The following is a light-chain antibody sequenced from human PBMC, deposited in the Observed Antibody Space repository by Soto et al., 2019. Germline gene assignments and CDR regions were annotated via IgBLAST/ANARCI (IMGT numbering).Light chain of an antibody. V-gene: IGLV1-40*01. CDR3: QSYDTSLSLWV. Sequence: QSALTQPPSVSGAPGQRVTISCTGNSSNIGAGYDVHWYQQLPGTAPKLLISDNNNRPSGFPDRFSGSKSDTSASLAITGLQAEDEADYYCQSYDTSLSLWVFGGGTKLTVL. J-gene: IGLJ3*02. CDR1: SSNIGAGYD. CDR2: DNN.